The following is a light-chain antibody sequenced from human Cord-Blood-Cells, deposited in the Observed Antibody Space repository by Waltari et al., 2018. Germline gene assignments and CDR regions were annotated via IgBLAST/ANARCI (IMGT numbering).Light chain of an antibody. Sequence: QSALTQPRSVSGSPGQSVTISCTGTSSDVGGYNYVSWYQQHPGKAPKLMIYDVSKRPSWVPDRFSGSKSGNTASLTISVLQAEDEADYYCCSYAGSYTRVFGGGTKLTVL. CDR2: DVS. J-gene: IGLJ3*02. CDR3: CSYAGSYTRV. CDR1: SSDVGGYNY. V-gene: IGLV2-11*01.